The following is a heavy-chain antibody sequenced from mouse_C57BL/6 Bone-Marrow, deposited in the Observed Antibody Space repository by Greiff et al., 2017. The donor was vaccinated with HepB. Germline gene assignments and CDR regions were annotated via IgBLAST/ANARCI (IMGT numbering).Heavy chain of an antibody. CDR1: GYSITSDY. CDR2: ISYSGST. V-gene: IGHV3-8*01. D-gene: IGHD2-3*01. Sequence: VQLKESGPGLAKPSQTLSLTCSVTGYSITSDYWNWIRQFPGNKLEYMGYISYSGSTYYNPSLKSRISITRDTSKNQYYLQLNSVTTEDTATYYCARSGYCYAMDYWGQGTSVTVSS. CDR3: ARSGYCYAMDY. J-gene: IGHJ4*01.